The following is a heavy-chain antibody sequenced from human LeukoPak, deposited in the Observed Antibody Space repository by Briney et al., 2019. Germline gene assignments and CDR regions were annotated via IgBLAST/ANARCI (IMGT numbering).Heavy chain of an antibody. CDR3: TRHRGLWGNAFDI. J-gene: IGHJ3*02. CDR2: IRSKANSYAT. CDR1: GFTFSGSA. Sequence: QPGGSLRLSCAASGFTFSGSAMHWVRQASGKGLEWVGRIRSKANSYATAYAASVKGRFTISRDDSKNTAYLQMNSLKTEDTAVYYCTRHRGLWGNAFDIWGQGTMVTVSS. V-gene: IGHV3-73*01. D-gene: IGHD3-10*01.